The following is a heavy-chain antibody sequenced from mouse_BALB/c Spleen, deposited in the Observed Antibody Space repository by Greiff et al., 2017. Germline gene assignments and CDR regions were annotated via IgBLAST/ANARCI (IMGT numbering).Heavy chain of an antibody. D-gene: IGHD2-3*01. CDR3: ARGRGDGYRDY. Sequence: EVKLVESGGGLVKPGGSLKLSCAASGFTFSSYAMSWVRQTPEKRLEWVASISSGGSSYYPDSVKGRFTISRDNARNILYLQMSSLRSEDTAMYYCARGRGDGYRDYWGQGTTLTVSS. J-gene: IGHJ2*01. CDR2: ISSGGSS. CDR1: GFTFSSYA. V-gene: IGHV5-6-5*01.